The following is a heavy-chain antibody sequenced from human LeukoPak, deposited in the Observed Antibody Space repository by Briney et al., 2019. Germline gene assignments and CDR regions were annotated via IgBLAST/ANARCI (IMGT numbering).Heavy chain of an antibody. Sequence: PGGSLRLSCAASGLPFNTYSMTWVRQAPGKGLEWVSTISRTSNYIYTADSLKGRFTTSRDNAEKSLFLQMYNVRDGDTAVYYCVTKASISGVKRYWGQGTLVTVSS. CDR2: ISRTSNYI. J-gene: IGHJ4*02. CDR3: VTKASISGVKRY. V-gene: IGHV3-21*01. D-gene: IGHD3-10*01. CDR1: GLPFNTYS.